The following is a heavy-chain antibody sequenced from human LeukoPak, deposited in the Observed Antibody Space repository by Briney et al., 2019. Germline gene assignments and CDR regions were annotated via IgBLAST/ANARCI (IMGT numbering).Heavy chain of an antibody. CDR2: IYTSGST. J-gene: IGHJ5*02. Sequence: SETLSLTCTVSGGSISSYYWSWLRQPAGKGLEWIGRIYTSGSTNYNPSLKSRVTMSVDTSKNQFSLKLSSVTAADTAVYYCARVVRIAAALDWFDPWGQGTLVTVSS. CDR3: ARVVRIAAALDWFDP. V-gene: IGHV4-4*07. CDR1: GGSISSYY. D-gene: IGHD6-13*01.